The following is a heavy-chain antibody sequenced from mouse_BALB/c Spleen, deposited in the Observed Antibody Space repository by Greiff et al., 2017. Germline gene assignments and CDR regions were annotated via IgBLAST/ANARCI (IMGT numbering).Heavy chain of an antibody. CDR2: ISYSGST. CDR3: ARWDGYYSYAMDY. V-gene: IGHV3-2*02. J-gene: IGHJ4*01. D-gene: IGHD2-3*01. CDR1: GYSITSYYA. Sequence: VQLKESGPGLVKPSQSLSLTCTVTGYSITSYYAWNWIRQFPGNKLEWMGYISYSGSTSYNPSLKSRISITRDTSKNQFFLQLNSVTTEDTATYYCARWDGYYSYAMDYWGQGTSVTVSS.